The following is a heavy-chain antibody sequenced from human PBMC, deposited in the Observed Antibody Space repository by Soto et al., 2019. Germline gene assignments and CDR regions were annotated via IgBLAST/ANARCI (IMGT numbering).Heavy chain of an antibody. J-gene: IGHJ4*02. Sequence: EVQLVESGGGWIQPGGSLRLSCAASGFAGSSKYMTWVRQAPGKGLEWDSGIYGGGTTYYADSVKGRFTISRDTSKNSLALQMNSLRAEEPAVVYHFETSGVAGFDFWGQGTLVTVSS. D-gene: IGHD3-9*01. CDR3: FETSGVAGFDF. V-gene: IGHV3-53*01. CDR2: IYGGGTT. CDR1: GFAGSSKY.